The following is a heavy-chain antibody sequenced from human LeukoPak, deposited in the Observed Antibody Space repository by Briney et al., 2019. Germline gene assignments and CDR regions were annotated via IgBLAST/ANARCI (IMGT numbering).Heavy chain of an antibody. J-gene: IGHJ4*02. CDR2: ISSSSSYI. D-gene: IGHD6-13*01. CDR3: AREEDDSSSWFDY. V-gene: IGHV3-21*01. CDR1: GFTFGSYS. Sequence: PGGSLRLSCAASGFTFGSYSMNWVRQAPGEGLEWVSSISSSSSYIYYADSVKGRFTISRDNAKNSLYLQMNSLRAEDTAVYYCAREEDDSSSWFDYWRQGTLVTVSS.